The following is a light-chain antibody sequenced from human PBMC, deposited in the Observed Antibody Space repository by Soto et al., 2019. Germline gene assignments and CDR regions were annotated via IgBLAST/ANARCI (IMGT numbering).Light chain of an antibody. CDR2: GAS. V-gene: IGKV3-20*01. J-gene: IGKJ5*01. CDR1: QSVSSY. CDR3: QQYVTSAIT. Sequence: EIVLTQSPGTLSLSPGQISTLSCRASQSVSSYLAWYQKKPGQAPRLLISGASSRATGIPERLSGSGYGTDFTLTISRLETEDFALYYCQQYVTSAITFGQGTRLEIK.